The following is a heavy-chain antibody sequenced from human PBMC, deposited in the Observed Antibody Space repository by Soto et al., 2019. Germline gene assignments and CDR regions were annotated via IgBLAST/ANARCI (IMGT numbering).Heavy chain of an antibody. V-gene: IGHV5-51*01. D-gene: IGHD3-22*01. CDR2: IFPADSDT. CDR1: GYMFTTYW. J-gene: IGHJ4*02. Sequence: GESLKISCKTSGYMFTTYWIGWVRQMPGKGLEWMAIIFPADSDTRYSPSFQGQVTISADKSISTAYLQWSSLKASDTAIYYCATTYQYDSSGYYYLDYWGQGTLVTVSS. CDR3: ATTYQYDSSGYYYLDY.